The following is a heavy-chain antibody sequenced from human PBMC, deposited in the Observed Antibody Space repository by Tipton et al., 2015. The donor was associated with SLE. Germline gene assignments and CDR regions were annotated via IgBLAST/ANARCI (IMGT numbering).Heavy chain of an antibody. Sequence: SLRLSCEASGFTFSSYWMHWVRQVPGKGLVWVSRLNSDGTYTSYADSVKGRFTISRDNAKNTVYLQMNNLRAEDTAVYYCARDLGGDLIGGMDVWGQGTTVTVSS. V-gene: IGHV3-74*01. D-gene: IGHD2-21*01. CDR2: LNSDGTYT. CDR3: ARDLGGDLIGGMDV. J-gene: IGHJ6*02. CDR1: GFTFSSYW.